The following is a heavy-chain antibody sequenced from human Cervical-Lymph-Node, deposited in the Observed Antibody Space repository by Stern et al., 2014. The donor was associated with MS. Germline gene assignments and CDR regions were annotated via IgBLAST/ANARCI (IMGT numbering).Heavy chain of an antibody. CDR3: AVAAAGTSWFDP. D-gene: IGHD6-13*01. J-gene: IGHJ5*02. CDR2: INVHDANT. Sequence: QVQLQQSGGEVKKPGDSVKVSCKASGYTFTSYGISWVRQAPGQGLEWMGWINVHDANTDYAQNLQGRVTMTTDTSTSTAYMELRSLRSDDTALYYCAVAAAGTSWFDPWGQGTLVIVSS. V-gene: IGHV1-18*01. CDR1: GYTFTSYG.